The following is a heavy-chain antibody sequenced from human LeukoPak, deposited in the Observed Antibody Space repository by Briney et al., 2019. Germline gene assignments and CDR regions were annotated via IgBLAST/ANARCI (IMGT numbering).Heavy chain of an antibody. Sequence: GGSLRLSCAASGFTFSDSGMHWVRQASGKGLEWVGRIRSKANSYATAYAASVRSRFTISRDDSKNTAYLQMNSLKTEDTAVYYCTRYGDYPFDYWGQGTLVTVSS. CDR1: GFTFSDSG. V-gene: IGHV3-73*01. CDR3: TRYGDYPFDY. CDR2: IRSKANSYAT. D-gene: IGHD2-21*01. J-gene: IGHJ4*02.